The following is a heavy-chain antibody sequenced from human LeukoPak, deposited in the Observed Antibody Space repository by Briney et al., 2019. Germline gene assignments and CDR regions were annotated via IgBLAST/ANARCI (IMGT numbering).Heavy chain of an antibody. CDR2: INHSGST. Sequence: PSETLSLTCAVYGGSFSGYYWSWIRQPPGKGLEWIGEINHSGSTNYNPSLKSRVTISVGTSKNQFSLKLSSVTAADTAVYYCARGGGGYCSGGSCFNPDWFDPWGQGTLVTVSS. V-gene: IGHV4-34*01. J-gene: IGHJ5*02. CDR1: GGSFSGYY. CDR3: ARGGGGYCSGGSCFNPDWFDP. D-gene: IGHD2-15*01.